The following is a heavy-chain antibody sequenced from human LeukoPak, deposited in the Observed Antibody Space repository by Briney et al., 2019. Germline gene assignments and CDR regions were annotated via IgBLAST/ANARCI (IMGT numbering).Heavy chain of an antibody. V-gene: IGHV4-59*08. D-gene: IGHD3-10*01. CDR2: IYHSGST. J-gene: IGHJ3*02. Sequence: SSETLSLTCTVSGGSISSYYWSWIRQPPGKGLEWIGYIYHSGSTNYNPSLKSRVTISVDTSKNQFSLKLSSVTAADTAVYYCARAFGVRGAFDIWGQGTMVTVSS. CDR1: GGSISSYY. CDR3: ARAFGVRGAFDI.